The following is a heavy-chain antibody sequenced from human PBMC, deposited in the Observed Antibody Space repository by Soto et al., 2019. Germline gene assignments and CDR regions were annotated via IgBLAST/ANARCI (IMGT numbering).Heavy chain of an antibody. D-gene: IGHD3-10*01. CDR2: NYYSGST. CDR1: GGSVSSGSYY. J-gene: IGHJ5*02. Sequence: SETLSLTCTVSGGSVSSGSYYWSWIRQPPGKGLEWIGYNYYSGSTNYNPSLKSRVTISVDTSKNQFSLKLSSVTAADTAVYYCARGVLLWFGDEWNWFDPWGQGTLVTVSS. V-gene: IGHV4-61*01. CDR3: ARGVLLWFGDEWNWFDP.